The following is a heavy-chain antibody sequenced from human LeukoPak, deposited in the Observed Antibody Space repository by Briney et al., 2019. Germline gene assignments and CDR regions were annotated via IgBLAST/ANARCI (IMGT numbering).Heavy chain of an antibody. D-gene: IGHD6-19*01. CDR2: ISYDGSAT. V-gene: IGHV3-30-3*01. Sequence: GGSLRLSCAASGLTFSNYAMHWVRQAPGKGLEWVALISYDGSATYYADSVKGQFTISRDNSENRLYLQMNSLRAEDTALYYCARGGYNSGWYLTFDYWGQGTLLTVSS. J-gene: IGHJ4*02. CDR3: ARGGYNSGWYLTFDY. CDR1: GLTFSNYA.